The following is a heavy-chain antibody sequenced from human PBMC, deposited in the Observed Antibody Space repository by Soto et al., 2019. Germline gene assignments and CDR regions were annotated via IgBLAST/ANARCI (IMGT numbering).Heavy chain of an antibody. Sequence: GESLKISCKASGYSFSDYWIGWVRQMPGRGLEWMGIIYPGDSDTRYSASFQGQVTISADKSISTTFLQWSSLKASDTAMYYCAGGGKFWGTSTCCSAPWGKEPLCTVPS. CDR2: IYPGDSDT. J-gene: IGHJ5*02. D-gene: IGHD3-16*01. V-gene: IGHV5-51*01. CDR3: AGGGKFWGTSTCCSAP. CDR1: GYSFSDYW.